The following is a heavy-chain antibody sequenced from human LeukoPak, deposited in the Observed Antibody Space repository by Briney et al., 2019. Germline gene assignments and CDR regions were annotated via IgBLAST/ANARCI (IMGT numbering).Heavy chain of an antibody. CDR1: GDSVSSKSAA. D-gene: IGHD1-26*01. Sequence: SQTLSLTCAISGDSVSSKSAAWNWIRQSPSRGLEWLGRTYYRSKWYNENAPSVKSRIIIKPDTSKNQFSLQLNSVTPEDTAVYFCARSSGDLDYWGQGTLVTVSS. V-gene: IGHV6-1*01. CDR2: TYYRSKWYN. J-gene: IGHJ4*02. CDR3: ARSSGDLDY.